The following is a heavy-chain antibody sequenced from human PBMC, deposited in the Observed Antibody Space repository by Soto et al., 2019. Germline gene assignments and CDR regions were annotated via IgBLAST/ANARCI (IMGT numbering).Heavy chain of an antibody. CDR3: ARGVDAGVDV. CDR2: MSPNSGAT. D-gene: IGHD1-1*01. J-gene: IGHJ6*02. Sequence: QVQLVQSGAEVTKPGASVKVSCKASGYTFTSYDINWVRQATGQGLEWMGWMSPNSGATGYAQKFQGRVTMTRDTTISTAYMVLGNRRPEAAAIYYCARGVDAGVDVWGQGSPVTVSS. V-gene: IGHV1-8*01. CDR1: GYTFTSYD.